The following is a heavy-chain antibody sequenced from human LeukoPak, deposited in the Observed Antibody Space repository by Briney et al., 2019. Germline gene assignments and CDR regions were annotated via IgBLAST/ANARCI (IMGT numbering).Heavy chain of an antibody. CDR1: GGSITGGSYY. D-gene: IGHD2-2*01. CDR3: ARGNYCSSTSCYRIAAAPFDY. Sequence: PSETLSLTCTVSGGSITGGSYYWSWIRQPPGKGLEWIGEINHSGSTNYNPSLKSRVTISVDTSKNQFSLKLSSVTAADTAVYYCARGNYCSSTSCYRIAAAPFDYWGQGTLVTVSS. CDR2: INHSGST. J-gene: IGHJ4*02. V-gene: IGHV4-34*01.